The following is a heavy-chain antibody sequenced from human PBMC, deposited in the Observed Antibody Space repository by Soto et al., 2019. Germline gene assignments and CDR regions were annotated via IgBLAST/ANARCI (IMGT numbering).Heavy chain of an antibody. D-gene: IGHD2-15*01. V-gene: IGHV4-59*01. CDR2: ISYSGST. Sequence: SETPSLARTVSGASISTYYWSWIRQPPGKGLEWIGYISYSGSTNYNPSLKSRVTISFDASKNEISLQVRSATAADAAVYYCARDLKEYCSDGKCNWFDPWGQGTLVTVSS. CDR3: ARDLKEYCSDGKCNWFDP. J-gene: IGHJ5*02. CDR1: GASISTYY.